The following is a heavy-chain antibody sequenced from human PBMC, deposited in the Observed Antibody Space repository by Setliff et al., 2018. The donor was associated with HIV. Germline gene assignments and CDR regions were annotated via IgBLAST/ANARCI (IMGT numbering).Heavy chain of an antibody. CDR3: ARVRGYSSSSRDFYYHNMGV. V-gene: IGHV4-4*02. D-gene: IGHD6-6*01. J-gene: IGHJ6*03. Sequence: SETLSLTCAVSGGSISSSNWWSWVRQPPGKGLEWIGEIYHSGGTNYNPSLKSRVTISLDKSKNHFSLELRSVTAADTAVYYCARVRGYSSSSRDFYYHNMGVWGKGTTVTVSS. CDR1: GGSISSSNW. CDR2: IYHSGGT.